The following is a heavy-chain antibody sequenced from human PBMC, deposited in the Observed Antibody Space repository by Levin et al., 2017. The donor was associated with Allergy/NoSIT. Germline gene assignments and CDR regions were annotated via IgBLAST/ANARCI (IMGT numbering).Heavy chain of an antibody. Sequence: RGESLKISCKASGYTFTSYGISWVRQAPGQGLEWMGWISAYNGNTNYAQKLQGRVTMTTDTSTSTAYMELRSLRSDDTAVYYCARDIPEQYGSGSSIDYWGQGTLVTVSS. J-gene: IGHJ4*02. V-gene: IGHV1-18*01. CDR1: GYTFTSYG. D-gene: IGHD3-10*01. CDR3: ARDIPEQYGSGSSIDY. CDR2: ISAYNGNT.